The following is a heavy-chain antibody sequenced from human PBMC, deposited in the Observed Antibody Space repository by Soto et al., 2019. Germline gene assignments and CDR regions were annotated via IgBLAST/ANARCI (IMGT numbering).Heavy chain of an antibody. Sequence: QVQLVQSGAEVKKPGSSVKVSCKASGGTFSRYTINWVRQAPGQGLEWMGRIIPIAAIANYTQKFQGRVTITVDKASTTAYIELRSQRSDDTAVYYCARGTTIVRGAPSWFDPWGQGPLVTVSS. J-gene: IGHJ5*02. CDR1: GGTFSRYT. D-gene: IGHD3-10*01. V-gene: IGHV1-69*02. CDR3: ARGTTIVRGAPSWFDP. CDR2: IIPIAAIA.